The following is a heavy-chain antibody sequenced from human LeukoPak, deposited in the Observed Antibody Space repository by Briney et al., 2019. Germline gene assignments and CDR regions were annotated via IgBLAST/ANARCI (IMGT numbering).Heavy chain of an antibody. V-gene: IGHV4-59*01. Sequence: SETLSLTCTVSGGSISSYYWSWIRQPPGKGLEWIGYIYYSGSTNYNPSLKSRVTISVDTSKSQFSLKLSSVTAADTAVYYCASTSMAAAGTLFDYWGQGTLVTVSS. CDR2: IYYSGST. CDR1: GGSISSYY. D-gene: IGHD6-13*01. CDR3: ASTSMAAAGTLFDY. J-gene: IGHJ4*02.